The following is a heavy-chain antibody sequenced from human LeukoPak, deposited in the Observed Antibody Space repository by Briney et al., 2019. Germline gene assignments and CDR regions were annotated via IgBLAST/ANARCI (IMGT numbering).Heavy chain of an antibody. J-gene: IGHJ4*02. Sequence: PSETLSLTCAVYGGSFSGYYWSWIRQPPGKGLEWIWEINHSGSTNYNPSLKSRVTISVDTSKNQFSLKLSSVTAADTAVYYCARRRGVPLSYLDYWGQGTLVTVSS. CDR2: INHSGST. D-gene: IGHD3-10*01. CDR1: GGSFSGYY. CDR3: ARRRGVPLSYLDY. V-gene: IGHV4-34*01.